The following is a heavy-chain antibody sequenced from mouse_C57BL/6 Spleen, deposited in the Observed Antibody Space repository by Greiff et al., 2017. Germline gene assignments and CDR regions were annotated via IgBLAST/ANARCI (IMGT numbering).Heavy chain of an antibody. CDR1: GYTFTSYW. CDR3: TIELPAY. V-gene: IGHV1-74*01. CDR2: INPSDGDT. D-gene: IGHD2-1*01. Sequence: QVQLQQPGAELVKPGASVKVSCKASGYTFTSYWMHWVKQRPGQGLEWIGRINPSDGDTNYNQKFKGKATLTVDKSSSTAYMQLSSLTSEDSAVCSCTIELPAYWGQGTLVTVSA. J-gene: IGHJ3*01.